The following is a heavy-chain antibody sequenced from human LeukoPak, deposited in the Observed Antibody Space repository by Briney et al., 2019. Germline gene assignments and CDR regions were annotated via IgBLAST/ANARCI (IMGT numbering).Heavy chain of an antibody. D-gene: IGHD3-22*01. V-gene: IGHV3-48*03. Sequence: PGGSLRLSCATSGFTFSNYEMNWVRQAPGKGLEWISYLTTSGSTKYYADSVKGRFTISRDNAKNSLFLQMNSLRAEDTAVYYCARDRDPGYYDTNGYRRVNAFDIWGQGTMVTVCS. J-gene: IGHJ3*02. CDR1: GFTFSNYE. CDR3: ARDRDPGYYDTNGYRRVNAFDI. CDR2: LTTSGSTK.